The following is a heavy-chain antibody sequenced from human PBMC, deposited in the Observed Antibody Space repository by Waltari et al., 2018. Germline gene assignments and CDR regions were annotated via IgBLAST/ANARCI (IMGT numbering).Heavy chain of an antibody. J-gene: IGHJ4*02. D-gene: IGHD3-16*01. V-gene: IGHV3-23*01. CDR3: AKGYYVAAYFDH. Sequence: EVQLLESGGGLVQPGGSLRPSRAASGFTFRNVAMGWVRQAPGKGLEWVSTINSDGDLTYYADSVKGRFTISRDNSKNTLYLQVSSLRVEDTAVYYCAKGYYVAAYFDHWGQGTLVTVSS. CDR2: INSDGDLT. CDR1: GFTFRNVA.